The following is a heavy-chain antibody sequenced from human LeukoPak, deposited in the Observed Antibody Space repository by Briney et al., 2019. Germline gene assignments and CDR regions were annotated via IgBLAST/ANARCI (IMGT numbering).Heavy chain of an antibody. CDR1: GYTFTGYY. V-gene: IGHV1-2*02. CDR2: INPNSGGT. Sequence: ASAKVSCKASGYTFTGYYMHWVRQAPGQGLEWMGWINPNSGGTNYAQKFQGRVTMTRDTSLSTAYMELSSLRSEDTAVYYCARRAAAGLLDYWGQGTLVTVSS. D-gene: IGHD6-13*01. CDR3: ARRAAAGLLDY. J-gene: IGHJ4*02.